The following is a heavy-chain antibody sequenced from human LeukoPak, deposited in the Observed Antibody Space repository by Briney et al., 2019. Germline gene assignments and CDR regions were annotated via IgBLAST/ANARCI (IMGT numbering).Heavy chain of an antibody. V-gene: IGHV3-43*02. CDR1: GFSFDDYG. Sequence: GGSLRRSCAASGFSFDDYGMHWVRQAPGKGLEWVSLISGDGVNTFYADSVKGRFTISRDNSKNSLYMQVNSLRTEDTALYYCAKERFRDSGYDSSFEYWGQGTLVTVSS. J-gene: IGHJ4*02. CDR3: AKERFRDSGYDSSFEY. D-gene: IGHD5-12*01. CDR2: ISGDGVNT.